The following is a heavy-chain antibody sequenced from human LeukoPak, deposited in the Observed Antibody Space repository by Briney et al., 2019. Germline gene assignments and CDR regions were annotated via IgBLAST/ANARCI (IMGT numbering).Heavy chain of an antibody. CDR2: ISSSSSYI. V-gene: IGHV3-21*01. J-gene: IGHJ4*02. Sequence: GGSLRLSCAASGFTFSSYEMNWVRQAPGKGLEWVSSISSSSSYIYYADSVKGRFTISRDNAKNSLYLQMNSLRAEDTAVYYCARSSSITMVRGVYFDYWGQGTLVTVSS. D-gene: IGHD3-10*01. CDR1: GFTFSSYE. CDR3: ARSSSITMVRGVYFDY.